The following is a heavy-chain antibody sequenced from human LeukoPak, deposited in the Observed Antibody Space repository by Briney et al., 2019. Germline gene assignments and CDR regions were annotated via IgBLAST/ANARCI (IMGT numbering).Heavy chain of an antibody. CDR2: IIASDDRT. Sequence: SMTLAWPPAAFTFNNQATRCDSQAARGGLEWDASIIASDDRTHYADSGKGRVTISRDNYKNTLDPQVNSLRAEGTAVYYCENDGVAPGSGGDFFDYWGQGTLVTVSS. J-gene: IGHJ4*02. D-gene: IGHD3-10*01. CDR1: AFTFNNQA. V-gene: IGHV3-23*01. CDR3: ENDGVAPGSGGDFFDY.